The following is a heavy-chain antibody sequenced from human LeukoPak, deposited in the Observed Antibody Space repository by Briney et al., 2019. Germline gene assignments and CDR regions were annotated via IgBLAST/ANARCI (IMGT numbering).Heavy chain of an antibody. D-gene: IGHD5-18*01. CDR1: GGSISSGGYY. CDR3: ARADDNTAMVTVFDY. CDR2: IYYSGST. Sequence: SETLSLTCTVSGGSISSGGYYWSWIRQRPGKGLEWIGYIYYSGSTYYNPSLKSRVTISVDTSKNQFSLKLSSVTAADTAVYYCARADDNTAMVTVFDYWGQGTLVTVSS. V-gene: IGHV4-31*03. J-gene: IGHJ4*02.